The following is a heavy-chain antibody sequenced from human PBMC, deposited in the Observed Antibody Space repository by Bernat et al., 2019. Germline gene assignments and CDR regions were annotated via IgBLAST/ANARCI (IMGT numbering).Heavy chain of an antibody. CDR1: GFTFSSYA. CDR3: ARGGVRSGFYYYYYGMDV. D-gene: IGHD6-19*01. V-gene: IGHV3-74*02. CDR2: INSDGSST. Sequence: EVQLLESGGGLVQPGGSLRLSCAASGFTFSSYAMSWVRQAPGKGLVWVSRINSDGSSTSYADSVKGRFTISRDNAKNTLYLQMNSLRAEDTAVYYCARGGVRSGFYYYYYGMDVWGQGTTVTVSS. J-gene: IGHJ6*02.